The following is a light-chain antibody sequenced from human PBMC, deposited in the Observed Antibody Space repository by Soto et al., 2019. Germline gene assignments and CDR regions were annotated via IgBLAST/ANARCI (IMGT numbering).Light chain of an antibody. J-gene: IGKJ5*01. CDR2: DGS. V-gene: IGKV3-15*01. Sequence: ILMTQSPDTVYVSPGERATLSCRASQSVRSNLAWYQHKPGQAPRLLIYDGSTRALGIPARFSGSESGTEFTLTISSLQSEDFAVYFCQQYDDWPITFGQGTRLEIK. CDR3: QQYDDWPIT. CDR1: QSVRSN.